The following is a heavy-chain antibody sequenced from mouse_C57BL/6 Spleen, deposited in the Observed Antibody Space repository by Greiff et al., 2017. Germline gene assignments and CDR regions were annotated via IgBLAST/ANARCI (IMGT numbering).Heavy chain of an antibody. CDR3: ASYDYDEGFAY. J-gene: IGHJ3*01. CDR1: GYTFTSYW. CDR2: IHPNSGST. Sequence: QVQLQQPGAELVKPGASVKLSCKASGYTFTSYWMHWVKQRPGQGLEWIGMIHPNSGSTNYNEKFKSKATLTVDKSSSTAYMQLSSLTSEDSAVYYCASYDYDEGFAYWGQGTLVTVSA. D-gene: IGHD2-4*01. V-gene: IGHV1-64*01.